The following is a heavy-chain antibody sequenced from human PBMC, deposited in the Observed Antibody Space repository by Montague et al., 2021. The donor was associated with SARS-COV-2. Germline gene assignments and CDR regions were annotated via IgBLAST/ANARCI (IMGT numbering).Heavy chain of an antibody. D-gene: IGHD3-3*01. V-gene: IGHV4-61*02. CDR3: AIEDFWSCYLYFDY. Sequence: TLSLTCTVSGGSISSGSYYWSWIRQPAGKGLEWIGRIYTSGSTNYNPPLKTRVTISIDTSKNQFSMKLSSVTAADTAVYYCAIEDFWSCYLYFDYWGQGTLVTVSS. CDR1: GGSISSGSYY. CDR2: IYTSGST. J-gene: IGHJ4*02.